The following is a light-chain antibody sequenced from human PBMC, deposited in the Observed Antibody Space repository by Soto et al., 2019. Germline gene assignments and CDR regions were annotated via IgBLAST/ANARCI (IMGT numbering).Light chain of an antibody. CDR3: QQSYSTLSIT. CDR2: AAS. CDR1: ESISTW. J-gene: IGKJ5*01. V-gene: IGKV1-39*01. Sequence: IQMTQYPSTLSASVGDRVTITCRASESISTWLAWYQQKPGKAPKLLIYAASSLQSGVPSRFSGSGSGTDFTLTISSLQPEDFATYYCQQSYSTLSITFGQGTRLEIK.